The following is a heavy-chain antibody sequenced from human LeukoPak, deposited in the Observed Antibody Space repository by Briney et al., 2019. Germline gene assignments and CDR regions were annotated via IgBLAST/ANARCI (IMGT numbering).Heavy chain of an antibody. Sequence: PSETLSLTCSVSGGSIRSDDSYWIWIRQPPGKGLEWIGHIYWSGSTHYHPSLRSRVTMSLDTSKNQFSLKLTSMTVADTAVYYCARSGSSWYDGWFDPWGQGTLVTVSS. CDR1: GGSIRSDDSY. J-gene: IGHJ5*02. V-gene: IGHV4-30-4*01. CDR3: ARSGSSWYDGWFDP. D-gene: IGHD6-13*01. CDR2: IYWSGST.